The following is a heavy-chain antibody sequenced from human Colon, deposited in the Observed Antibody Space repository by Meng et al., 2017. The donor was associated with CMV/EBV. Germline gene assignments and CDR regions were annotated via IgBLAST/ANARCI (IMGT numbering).Heavy chain of an antibody. V-gene: IGHV1-2*02. J-gene: IGHJ4*02. Sequence: ASVKASCLASGYTFTGYHIHWVRLAPGQGLEWMGWINLDSGDTKYSQRFQGSVTMTRDTSISVAYMDLSGLRSDDTAVYYCARRPVAVWEGWDNWGQGTRVTVSS. CDR2: INLDSGDT. CDR1: GYTFTGYH. CDR3: ARRPVAVWEGWDN. D-gene: IGHD1-26*01.